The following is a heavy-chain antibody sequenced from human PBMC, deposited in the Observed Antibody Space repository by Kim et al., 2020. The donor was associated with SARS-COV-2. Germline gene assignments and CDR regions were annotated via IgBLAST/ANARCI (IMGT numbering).Heavy chain of an antibody. CDR3: ARGLLVVESPIDY. CDR1: GYTFINYY. V-gene: IGHV1-46*01. Sequence: ASVKVSCKASGYTFINYYMHWVRQAPGQGLEWMGIINPSGGSTNYAQQFQDRVTLTRDTSTSTVYMELSSLRSEDTAMYYCARGLLVVESPIDYWGQGTLVTVSS. J-gene: IGHJ4*02. CDR2: INPSGGST. D-gene: IGHD2-2*01.